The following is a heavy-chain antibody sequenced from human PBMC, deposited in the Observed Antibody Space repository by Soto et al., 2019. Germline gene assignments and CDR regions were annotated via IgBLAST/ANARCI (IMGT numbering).Heavy chain of an antibody. CDR2: INPSGGST. Sequence: ASVKVSCKASGYTFTSYYMHWVRQAPGQGLEWMGIINPSGGSTSYAQKFQGRVTMTRDTSTSTVYMELSSLRSEDTAVYYCARDYCSGGSCYSGHFDYWGQGTLVTVSS. CDR1: GYTFTSYY. CDR3: ARDYCSGGSCYSGHFDY. J-gene: IGHJ4*02. D-gene: IGHD2-15*01. V-gene: IGHV1-46*03.